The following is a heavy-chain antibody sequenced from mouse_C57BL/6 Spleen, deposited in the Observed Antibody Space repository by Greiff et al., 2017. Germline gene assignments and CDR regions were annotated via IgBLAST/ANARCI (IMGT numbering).Heavy chain of an antibody. V-gene: IGHV2-5*01. J-gene: IGHJ4*01. CDR3: AKTGIYYDYESAMDY. CDR2: IWRGGST. Sequence: VQLQQSGPGLVQPSQSLSITCTVSGFSLTSYGVHWVRQSPGKGLEWLGVIWRGGSTDYNAAFMSRLSITKDNSTSQVFFKMNSLQADDTAIYYCAKTGIYYDYESAMDYWGQGTSVTVSS. D-gene: IGHD2-4*01. CDR1: GFSLTSYG.